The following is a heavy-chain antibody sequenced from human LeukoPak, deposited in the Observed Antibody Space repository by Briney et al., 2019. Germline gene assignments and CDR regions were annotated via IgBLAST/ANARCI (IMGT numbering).Heavy chain of an antibody. D-gene: IGHD2-15*01. CDR1: GFTFSSYS. J-gene: IGHJ3*02. V-gene: IGHV3-21*01. CDR2: ISSSSSYI. CDR3: ASGVVAATPSAFDI. Sequence: GGSLRLSCAASGFTFSSYSMNWVRQAPGKGLEGVSSISSSSSYIYYADSVKGRFTISRDNAKNSLYLQMNSLRAEDTAVYYCASGVVAATPSAFDIWGQGTMVTVSS.